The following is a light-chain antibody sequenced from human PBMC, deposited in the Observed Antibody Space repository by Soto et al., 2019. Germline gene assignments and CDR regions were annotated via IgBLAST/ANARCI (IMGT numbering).Light chain of an antibody. CDR2: RSP. CDR1: QDLDKW. CDR3: QQYSSYWT. J-gene: IGKJ1*01. V-gene: IGKV1-5*01. Sequence: ILMSQSLSSLSASVGDGVTITCRASQDLDKWFAWYQQKPGKAPNRLIYRSPTLREGVPCRLSGFGSWTDYILTITALQPDDFATYYCQQYSSYWTLGQGTKVDIK.